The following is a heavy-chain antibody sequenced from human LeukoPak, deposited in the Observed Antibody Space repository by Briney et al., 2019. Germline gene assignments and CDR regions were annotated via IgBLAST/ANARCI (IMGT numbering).Heavy chain of an antibody. CDR2: INAGNGNT. D-gene: IGHD6-6*01. V-gene: IGHV1-3*03. CDR1: GYTFTSYA. CDR3: ARGSGITPGEQLVSRKDYYYYMDV. J-gene: IGHJ6*03. Sequence: ASVKVSCKASGYTFTSYAMHWVRQAPGQRLEWMGWINAGNGNTKYSQEFQGRVTITRDTSASTAYMELSSLRSEDTAVYYCARGSGITPGEQLVSRKDYYYYMDVWGKGTTVTVSS.